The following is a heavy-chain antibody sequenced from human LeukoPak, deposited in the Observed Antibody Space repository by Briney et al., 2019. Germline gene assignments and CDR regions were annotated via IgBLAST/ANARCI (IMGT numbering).Heavy chain of an antibody. CDR3: ARGTCGGDCRAHYYYNRMDV. Sequence: SQTLSLTCTVSGGSISSGSYHWSWIRQPAGRGMEWIGRIYTRGSTKNNPSLKSRVTISVDTSKNPFSLKLSSVTAADTAVYYCARGTCGGDCRAHYYYNRMDVWGKGTTVTISS. CDR1: GGSISSGSYH. D-gene: IGHD2-21*02. CDR2: IYTRGST. V-gene: IGHV4-61*02. J-gene: IGHJ6*04.